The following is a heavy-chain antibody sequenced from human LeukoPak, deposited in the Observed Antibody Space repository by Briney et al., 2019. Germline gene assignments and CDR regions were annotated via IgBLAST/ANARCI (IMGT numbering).Heavy chain of an antibody. D-gene: IGHD5-12*01. CDR1: GFTFSRSW. Sequence: GGSLRLSCAASGFTFSRSWMHWVRQAPGEGLVWVSRIKSDESSTTYADSVKGRFTISRDNAKNTLYLQMNSLRVEDTAVYYCARDGEAASGYASGGFDSLGQGTLVTVSS. V-gene: IGHV3-74*01. J-gene: IGHJ4*02. CDR3: ARDGEAASGYASGGFDS. CDR2: IKSDESST.